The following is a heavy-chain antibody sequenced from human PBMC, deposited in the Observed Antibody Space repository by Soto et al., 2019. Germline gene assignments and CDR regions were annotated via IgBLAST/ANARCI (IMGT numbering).Heavy chain of an antibody. CDR3: AKNQGVELVPLATVDWFDP. J-gene: IGHJ5*02. CDR1: GFIFENFG. D-gene: IGHD1-26*01. V-gene: IGHV3-23*01. CDR2: ISGSGFRK. Sequence: GGSLRLSCAASGFIFENFGMSWVRQAPGKGLEWISSISGSGFRKYYADSVKGRFTISRDNSKSTVYLELNNLSAEDTAVYHCAKNQGVELVPLATVDWFDPWGQGSVVTVSS.